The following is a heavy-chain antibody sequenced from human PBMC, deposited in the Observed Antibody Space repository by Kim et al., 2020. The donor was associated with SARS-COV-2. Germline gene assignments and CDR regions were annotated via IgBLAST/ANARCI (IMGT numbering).Heavy chain of an antibody. CDR3: ARGGSGSYTTRLSDY. CDR1: GFTFYTYA. D-gene: IGHD1-26*01. Sequence: GGSLRLSCAASGFTFYTYAMNWVRQAPGKGLEWVSGLSASGDDAYYADSVKGRFTISRDNTKNTLYLQMSSLRADDTAVYYCARGGSGSYTTRLSDYWGQSTLVTVSS. V-gene: IGHV3-23*01. J-gene: IGHJ4*02. CDR2: LSASGDDA.